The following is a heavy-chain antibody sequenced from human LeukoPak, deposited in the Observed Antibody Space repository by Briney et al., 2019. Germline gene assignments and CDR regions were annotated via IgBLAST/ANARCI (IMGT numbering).Heavy chain of an antibody. V-gene: IGHV3-66*01. J-gene: IGHJ4*02. Sequence: GGSLRLSCAASGFTFSSYWMSWVRQAPGKGLEWVSVIYSGGSTYYADSVKGRFTISRDNSKNTLYLQMNSLRAEDTAVYYCARDLGDTVDYWGQGTLVTVSS. CDR3: ARDLGDTVDY. CDR1: GFTFSSYW. CDR2: IYSGGST. D-gene: IGHD3-16*01.